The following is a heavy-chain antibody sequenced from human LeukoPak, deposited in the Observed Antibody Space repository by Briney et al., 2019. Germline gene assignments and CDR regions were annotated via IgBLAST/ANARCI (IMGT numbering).Heavy chain of an antibody. CDR1: GGSISDYR. D-gene: IGHD1-7*01. J-gene: IGHJ4*02. CDR3: ARELKVGNTGNYFDS. V-gene: IGHV4-59*01. CDR2: IHYSGST. Sequence: KPSETLSLTCTVSGGSISDYRWSWIRQTPGKGLEWVGYIHYSGSTNYNPSLQTRVTISLDTSRNQFSLKLSSVTAADTAMYYCARELKVGNTGNYFDSWGQGTLVTVSS.